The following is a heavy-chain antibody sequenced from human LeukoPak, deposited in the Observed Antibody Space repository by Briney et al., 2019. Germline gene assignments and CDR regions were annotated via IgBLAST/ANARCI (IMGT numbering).Heavy chain of an antibody. D-gene: IGHD1-1*01. V-gene: IGHV3-30*18. CDR2: ISYDGSNK. CDR3: AKGDNWNEDGGLGY. CDR1: GFIFSSYG. J-gene: IGHJ4*02. Sequence: GRSLRLSCAASGFIFSSYGMHWVRQAPGKGLEWVAVISYDGSNKYYADSVKGRFTISRDNSKNTLYLQMNSLRAEDTAVYYCAKGDNWNEDGGLGYWGQGTLVTVSS.